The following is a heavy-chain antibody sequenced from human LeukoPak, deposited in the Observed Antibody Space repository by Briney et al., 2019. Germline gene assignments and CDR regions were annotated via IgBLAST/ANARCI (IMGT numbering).Heavy chain of an antibody. CDR3: ASASSHRTAAGGDY. CDR2: INGDGGSR. J-gene: IGHJ4*02. V-gene: IGHV3-74*01. CDR1: GFTFSTYW. D-gene: IGHD6-13*01. Sequence: GGSLRLSCAASGFTFSTYWMHWVRQAPGKGLVWVSRINGDGGSRNYADSVKGRFTISRDNAKNTLYLQMSSLRVGDTAVYYCASASSHRTAAGGDYWGQGTLVTVST.